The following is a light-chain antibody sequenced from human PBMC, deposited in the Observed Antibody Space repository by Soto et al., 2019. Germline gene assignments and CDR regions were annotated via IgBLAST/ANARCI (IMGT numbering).Light chain of an antibody. CDR1: SSNIGGGFV. J-gene: IGLJ1*01. CDR2: TNN. CDR3: QSYAGSISGSV. V-gene: IGLV1-40*01. Sequence: QSVLTQPPSVSGAPGQRVTISCTGTSSNIGGGFVVPWYQQLPGAAPKLLIYTNNRRPSGVPDRFSGSKSGTSASLAITGLQAEDEADYYCQSYAGSISGSVFGPGTKVTVL.